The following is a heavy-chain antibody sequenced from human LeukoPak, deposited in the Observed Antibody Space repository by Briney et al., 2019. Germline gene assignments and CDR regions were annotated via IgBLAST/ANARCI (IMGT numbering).Heavy chain of an antibody. J-gene: IGHJ4*02. CDR3: ARGRHYGSGSYYDY. Sequence: GGSLRLSCAASGFPFSSRAMSWVRQAPGKGLEWVSAISDSGGSTYYADSVKGRFTTSRDNSKNTLYLQMNSLTAEDTALYYCARGRHYGSGSYYDYWGQGTLVTVSS. D-gene: IGHD3-10*01. V-gene: IGHV3-23*01. CDR1: GFPFSSRA. CDR2: ISDSGGST.